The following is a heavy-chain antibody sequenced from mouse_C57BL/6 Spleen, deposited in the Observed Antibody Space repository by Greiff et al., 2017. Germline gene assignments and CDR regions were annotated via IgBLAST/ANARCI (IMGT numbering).Heavy chain of an antibody. CDR2: ISGGGGNT. CDR1: GFTFRSYT. V-gene: IGHV5-9*01. CDR3: ARPNDGYGAMDY. D-gene: IGHD2-3*01. Sequence: EVKLMESGGGLVKPGGSLKLSCAASGFTFRSYTMSWVRQTPEKRLEWVATISGGGGNTYYPDSVKGRFTISRDNAKNTLYLQMSSLRSEDTALYYCARPNDGYGAMDYWGQGTSVTVSS. J-gene: IGHJ4*01.